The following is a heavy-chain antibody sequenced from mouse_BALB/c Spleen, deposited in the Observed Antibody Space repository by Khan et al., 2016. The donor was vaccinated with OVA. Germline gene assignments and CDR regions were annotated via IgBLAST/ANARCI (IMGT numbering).Heavy chain of an antibody. V-gene: IGHV14-3*02. D-gene: IGHD1-1*01. CDR2: IDPANGNT. CDR3: AGNYYYGSNY. J-gene: IGHJ4*01. Sequence: VQLKQSGAELVKPGASVMLSCTASGFNIKDTYIHWVTQMPEQGLEWIGRIDPANGNTKSDSKFQGRATVIADTTSNTAYLQLSSLTSEDTAVYDCAGNYYYGSNYWGQGTSVTVTS. CDR1: GFNIKDTY.